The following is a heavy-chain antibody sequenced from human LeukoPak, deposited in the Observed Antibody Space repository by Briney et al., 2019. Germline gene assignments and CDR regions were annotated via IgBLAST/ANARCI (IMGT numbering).Heavy chain of an antibody. J-gene: IGHJ4*02. CDR3: ARNERAVAGTIGY. CDR1: GGSISSYF. Sequence: PSETLSLTCTVSGGSISSYFWSWIRQPPGKGLEWIGYIYYSGSTNYNPSLKSRVTMSVDTSKNQFSLKLSSVTAADTAVYYCARNERAVAGTIGYWGQVITVT. CDR2: IYYSGST. V-gene: IGHV4-59*08. D-gene: IGHD6-19*01.